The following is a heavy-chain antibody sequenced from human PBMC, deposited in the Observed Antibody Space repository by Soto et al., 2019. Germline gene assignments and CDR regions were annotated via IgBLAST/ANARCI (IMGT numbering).Heavy chain of an antibody. CDR2: ISYDGANK. J-gene: IGHJ6*02. D-gene: IGHD2-2*03. CDR1: GFTFSSYA. V-gene: IGHV3-30-3*01. CDR3: ARGGYCNSTSCYRCGMDV. Sequence: QVQLVESGGGVVQPGRSLRLSCAASGFTFSSYAMHWVRQAPGKGLEWVAVISYDGANKYYADSVKGRFTISRDSSNNTLYLQMNSLRAEDTAVYFCARGGYCNSTSCYRCGMDVWGQGTTVTVSS.